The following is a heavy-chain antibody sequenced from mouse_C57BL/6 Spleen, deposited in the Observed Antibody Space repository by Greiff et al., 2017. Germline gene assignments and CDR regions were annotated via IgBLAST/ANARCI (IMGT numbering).Heavy chain of an antibody. CDR3: ARYGAGYYFDY. Sequence: EVMLVESGGGLVQPGGSLSLSCAASGFTFTDYYMSWVRQPAGKALEWLGFIRNKANGYTTEYSASVKGRFTISRDNSQSILYLQMNALRAEDSATYYCARYGAGYYFDYWGQGTTLTVSS. V-gene: IGHV7-3*01. CDR1: GFTFTDYY. D-gene: IGHD3-3*01. J-gene: IGHJ2*01. CDR2: IRNKANGYTT.